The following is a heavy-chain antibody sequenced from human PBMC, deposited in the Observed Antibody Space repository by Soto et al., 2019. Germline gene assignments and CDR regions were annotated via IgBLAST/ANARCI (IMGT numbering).Heavy chain of an antibody. CDR3: ARLSSSNWFRDDAFDI. V-gene: IGHV5-51*01. Sequence: PGESLKISCKGSGYSFTSNWIAWVRQMPGKGLEWMGIIYPGDSDTRYSPSFQGQVTISADKSISTAFLQWSSLKASDTAIYYCARLSSSNWFRDDAFDIWGQGTMVTVSS. CDR1: GYSFTSNW. D-gene: IGHD6-13*01. CDR2: IYPGDSDT. J-gene: IGHJ3*02.